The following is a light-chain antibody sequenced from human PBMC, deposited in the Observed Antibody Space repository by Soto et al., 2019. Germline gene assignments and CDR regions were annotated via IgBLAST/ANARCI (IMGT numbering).Light chain of an antibody. J-gene: IGLJ2*01. CDR3: QVWDSGGAHVL. CDR2: SDT. CDR1: NIGSKG. V-gene: IGLV3-21*01. Sequence: SYGLTQPPSVSVAPGETARISCGGNNIGSKGIHWYQQKPGQAPVLVIYSDTDLPPVIPERFSGSNSANMATLTISRVEAGDEADYYCQVWDSGGAHVLFGGGTKLTVL.